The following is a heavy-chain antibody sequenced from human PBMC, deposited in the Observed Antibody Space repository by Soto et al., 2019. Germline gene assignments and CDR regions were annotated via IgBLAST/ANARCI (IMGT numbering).Heavy chain of an antibody. Sequence: PGESLKISCKVSGYSFTSYWIGWLRQMPGKVLEWMGIIYPGDSDTRYSPSFQGQVTISADKSISTAYLQWSSLKASDTAMYYCARRMGSSLGAGANDAFDIWGQGTRVTVSS. D-gene: IGHD6-6*01. J-gene: IGHJ3*02. CDR3: ARRMGSSLGAGANDAFDI. CDR2: IYPGDSDT. V-gene: IGHV5-51*01. CDR1: GYSFTSYW.